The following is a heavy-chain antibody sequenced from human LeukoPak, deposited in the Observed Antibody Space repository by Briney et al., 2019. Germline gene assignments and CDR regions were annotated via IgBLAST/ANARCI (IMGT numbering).Heavy chain of an antibody. CDR1: GYSISSGYY. J-gene: IGHJ4*02. Sequence: SETLSLICTVSGYSISSGYYWGWIRQPPGKGLEWIGSIYHSGSTYYNPSLKSRVTISVDTSKSQFSLKLSSVTAADTAVYYCARGSSGWPYYFDYWGQGTLVTVSS. D-gene: IGHD6-19*01. CDR3: ARGSSGWPYYFDY. V-gene: IGHV4-38-2*02. CDR2: IYHSGST.